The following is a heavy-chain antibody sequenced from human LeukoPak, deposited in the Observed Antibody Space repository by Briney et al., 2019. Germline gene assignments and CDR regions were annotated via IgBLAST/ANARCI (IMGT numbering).Heavy chain of an antibody. V-gene: IGHV3-7*01. CDR3: ATMTTVTPH. J-gene: IGHJ4*02. CDR1: GFTFSTYW. Sequence: GVSLRLSCAASGFTFSTYWMTWVRQAPGKGLEWVANIKQEGSEKYFVDSVKGRFTISRDNANNSPYLQMNSLRAEDTAVYYCATMTTVTPHWGQGTLVTVSS. CDR2: IKQEGSEK. D-gene: IGHD4-17*01.